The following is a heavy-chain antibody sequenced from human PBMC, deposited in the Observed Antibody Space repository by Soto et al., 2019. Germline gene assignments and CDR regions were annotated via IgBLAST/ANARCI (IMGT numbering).Heavy chain of an antibody. CDR1: GGSISSGGYS. J-gene: IGHJ4*02. Sequence: QVQLQESGPGLVKPSQTLSLTCTVSGGSISSGGYSWSLVRQHPGKGLEWIGYIFYSWNTYYTPSLKSRVTISVDTSKNQFSLKLSSVTAADTAVYYCARATYYYDSSGYSDRVLDYWGQGTLVNVSS. CDR2: IFYSWNT. CDR3: ARATYYYDSSGYSDRVLDY. D-gene: IGHD3-22*01. V-gene: IGHV4-31*03.